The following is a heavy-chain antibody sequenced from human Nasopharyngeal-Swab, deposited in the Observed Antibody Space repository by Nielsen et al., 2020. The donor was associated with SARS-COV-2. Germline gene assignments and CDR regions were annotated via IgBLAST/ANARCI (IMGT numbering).Heavy chain of an antibody. CDR3: AREAVVPAAMGWGHWFDP. CDR2: IYYSGST. J-gene: IGHJ5*02. D-gene: IGHD2-2*01. CDR1: GGSISSYY. Sequence: SETLSLTCTVSGGSISSYYWSWIRQPPGKGLEWIGYIYYSGSTNYNPSLKSRVTISVDTSKNQFSLKLSSVTAADTAVYYCAREAVVPAAMGWGHWFDPWGQGTLVTVSS. V-gene: IGHV4-59*01.